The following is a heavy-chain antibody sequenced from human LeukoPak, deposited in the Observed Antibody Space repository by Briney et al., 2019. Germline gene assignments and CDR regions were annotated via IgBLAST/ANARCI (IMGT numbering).Heavy chain of an antibody. CDR1: GFTFSRYG. CDR2: ITATSSST. J-gene: IGHJ4*02. V-gene: IGHV3-23*01. CDR3: AKLFESRTYNNFFHY. Sequence: GGPLTLSCAASGFTFSRYGMLWLRQAPEGGLEWVSAITATSSSTHDADSVQGRFTISRDNSKNTRNLQMNSRRPEDTAIYYCAKLFESRTYNNFFHYSGQGTLVTAFS. D-gene: IGHD3-10*01.